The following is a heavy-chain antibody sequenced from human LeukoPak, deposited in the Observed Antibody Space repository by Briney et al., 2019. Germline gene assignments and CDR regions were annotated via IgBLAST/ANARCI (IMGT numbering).Heavy chain of an antibody. Sequence: ASVKVSCKASGYTFTGYYMHWVRQAPGQGLEWMGWINPNSGGTNYAQKFQGRVTMTRDTSISTAYMELSRLRSDDTAVYYCARVSMGVGATEYFQHWGQGTLVTVSS. D-gene: IGHD1-26*01. CDR3: ARVSMGVGATEYFQH. CDR1: GYTFTGYY. CDR2: INPNSGGT. J-gene: IGHJ1*01. V-gene: IGHV1-2*02.